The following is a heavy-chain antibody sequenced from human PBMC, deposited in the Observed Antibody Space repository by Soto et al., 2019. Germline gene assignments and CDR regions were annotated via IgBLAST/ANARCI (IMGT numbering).Heavy chain of an antibody. Sequence: SETMSLSCAVCGESFKISYWTWIRQTPGTGLEWIGEINHSGSTNYNPSLKSRVTISVDTSKNQFSLKLTSVTAAYTAVYYCARDKITGVFDYWGQGIQVTVSS. CDR3: ARDKITGVFDY. V-gene: IGHV4-34*01. CDR2: INHSGST. J-gene: IGHJ4*02. CDR1: GESFKISY. D-gene: IGHD2-8*02.